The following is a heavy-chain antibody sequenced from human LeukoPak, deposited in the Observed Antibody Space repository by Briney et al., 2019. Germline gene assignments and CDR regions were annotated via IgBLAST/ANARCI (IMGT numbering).Heavy chain of an antibody. J-gene: IGHJ4*02. CDR1: GYTFTGYY. V-gene: IGHV1-2*02. CDR3: ARGSSGWYVLDY. Sequence: ASVKVSCKASGYTFTGYYMHWVRQAPGQGLEWMGWINPNSGGTNYAQKFQGRVTMTRDASISTAYMELSRLRSDDTAVYYCARGSSGWYVLDYWGQGTLVTVSS. CDR2: INPNSGGT. D-gene: IGHD6-19*01.